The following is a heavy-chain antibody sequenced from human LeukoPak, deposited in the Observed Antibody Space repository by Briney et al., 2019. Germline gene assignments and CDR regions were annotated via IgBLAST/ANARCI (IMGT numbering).Heavy chain of an antibody. Sequence: ASVKVSCKASGYTFTSYYMHWVRQAPGQGLEWMGIINPSGGSTSYAQKFQGGVTMTRDMSTSTVYMELSSLRSEDTAVYYCARGTRLHCSGGSCYPNWFDPWGQGTLVNVSS. CDR1: GYTFTSYY. CDR3: ARGTRLHCSGGSCYPNWFDP. D-gene: IGHD2-15*01. CDR2: INPSGGST. J-gene: IGHJ5*02. V-gene: IGHV1-46*01.